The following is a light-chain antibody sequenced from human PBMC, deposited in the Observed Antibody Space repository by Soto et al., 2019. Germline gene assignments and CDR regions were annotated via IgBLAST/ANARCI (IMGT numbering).Light chain of an antibody. J-gene: IGLJ2*01. V-gene: IGLV1-47*02. CDR3: AAWDDSLSGVV. CDR2: SYN. Sequence: QSVLTQPPSASGTPGQRVTISCSGSSSNIGINYVYWYQQFPGTAPKLLIYSYNQRPSGVPDRFSGSKSGTSASLAISGLRTKDEADYYCAAWDDSLSGVVFGGGTKVTVL. CDR1: SSNIGINY.